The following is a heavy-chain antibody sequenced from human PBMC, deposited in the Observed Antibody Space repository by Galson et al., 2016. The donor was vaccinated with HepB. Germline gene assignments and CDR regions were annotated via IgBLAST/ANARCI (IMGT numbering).Heavy chain of an antibody. CDR1: GYTFTNYG. V-gene: IGHV1-18*01. Sequence: SVKVSCKASGYTFTNYGITWVRQAPGQGLEWMGWISPYNGNTNYAQQLQGRVTMTTDTSTNTAYMGLRSLRSDDPAVYYCARDRSSRGELPRGFDYWGQGTLVTVSS. J-gene: IGHJ4*02. CDR3: ARDRSSRGELPRGFDY. D-gene: IGHD1-26*01. CDR2: ISPYNGNT.